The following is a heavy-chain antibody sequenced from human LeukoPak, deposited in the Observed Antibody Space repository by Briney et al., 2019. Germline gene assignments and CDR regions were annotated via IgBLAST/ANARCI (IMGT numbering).Heavy chain of an antibody. CDR3: AREFSGSCVVTD. CDR2: ISSSRSYI. V-gene: IGHV3-21*01. Sequence: PGGSLRLSCAASGFTFSSYSMNWVRQAPGRGLEWVSSISSSRSYIYYADSVKGRFTISRDNAKNSLYLQMNSLRAEDTAVYYCAREFSGSCVVTDWGQGTLVTVSS. D-gene: IGHD1-26*01. J-gene: IGHJ4*02. CDR1: GFTFSSYS.